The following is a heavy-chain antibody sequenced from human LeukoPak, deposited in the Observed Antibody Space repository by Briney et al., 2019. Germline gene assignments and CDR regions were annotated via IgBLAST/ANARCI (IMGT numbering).Heavy chain of an antibody. J-gene: IGHJ3*02. Sequence: ASVKVSCKASGYTFTGYYMHWVRQAPGQGLEWMGWINPNSGGTNYAQKFQGRVTMTRDTSISTAYMELSRLRSDDTAVYYCARKGDSFVSDAFDIWGQGTMVTVSS. D-gene: IGHD3-22*01. V-gene: IGHV1-2*02. CDR3: ARKGDSFVSDAFDI. CDR2: INPNSGGT. CDR1: GYTFTGYY.